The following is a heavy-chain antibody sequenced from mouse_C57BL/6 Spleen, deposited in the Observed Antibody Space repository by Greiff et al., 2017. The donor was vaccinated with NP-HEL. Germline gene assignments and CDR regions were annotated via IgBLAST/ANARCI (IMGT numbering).Heavy chain of an antibody. D-gene: IGHD3-2*02. J-gene: IGHJ4*01. V-gene: IGHV1-82*01. CDR2: IYPGDGDT. Sequence: QVQLQQSGPELVKPGASVKISCKASGYAFSSSWMNWVKQRPGKGLEWIGRIYPGDGDTNYNGKFKGKATLTADKSSSTAYMQLSSLTSEDSAVYFCARPDSSGYDYAMDYWGQGTSVTVSS. CDR3: ARPDSSGYDYAMDY. CDR1: GYAFSSSW.